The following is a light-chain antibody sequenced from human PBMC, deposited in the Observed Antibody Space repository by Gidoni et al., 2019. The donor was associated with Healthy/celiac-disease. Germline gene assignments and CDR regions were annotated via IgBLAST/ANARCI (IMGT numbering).Light chain of an antibody. CDR1: QSVSSSY. CDR3: QQYGSSPSIT. J-gene: IGKJ5*01. CDR2: GAS. V-gene: IGKV3-20*01. Sequence: EIVLTQSPGTLSLSPGERATLSCRASQSVSSSYLAWYQQKPGQAPRLLIYGASSRATGLPDRFNGSGSGTDFTLTISRLEPEDFAVYYCQQYGSSPSITFGQGTRLEIK.